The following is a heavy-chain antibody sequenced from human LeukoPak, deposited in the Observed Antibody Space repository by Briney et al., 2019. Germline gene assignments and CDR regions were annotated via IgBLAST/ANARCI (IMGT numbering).Heavy chain of an antibody. CDR2: IYDSEGT. Sequence: TSETLSLTCSVSGGSISGYFWSWIRQPPGKGLEWIAYIYDSEGTNYNPSLKSRASISVDTSKNMCSLRLSSVTAADTAVYYCARHAIYSGGYSFWFDPWGLGTLVTVSS. J-gene: IGHJ5*02. CDR3: ARHAIYSGGYSFWFDP. CDR1: GGSISGYF. D-gene: IGHD1-26*01. V-gene: IGHV4-59*08.